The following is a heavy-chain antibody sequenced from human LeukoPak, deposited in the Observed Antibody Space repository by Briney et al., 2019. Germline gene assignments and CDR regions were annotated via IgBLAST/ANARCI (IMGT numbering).Heavy chain of an antibody. J-gene: IGHJ4*02. CDR1: GFTFSSYE. Sequence: GESLRLSCAASGFTFSSYEMNWVRQAPGKGLEWVSYISSSGSTIYYADSVKGRFTISRDNAKNSLYLQMNSLRVEDTAVYYCAELGEQIDFWGQGTLVTVSS. V-gene: IGHV3-48*03. CDR2: ISSSGSTI. D-gene: IGHD3-16*01. CDR3: AELGEQIDF.